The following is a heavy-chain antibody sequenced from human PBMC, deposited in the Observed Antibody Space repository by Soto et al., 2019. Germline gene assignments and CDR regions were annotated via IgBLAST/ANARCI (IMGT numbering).Heavy chain of an antibody. J-gene: IGHJ3*02. V-gene: IGHV1-3*01. D-gene: IGHD2-15*01. CDR3: ARRRNCSGGSCYSFDI. Sequence: GASVKVSCKASGYTFTSYAMHWVRQAPGQRLEWMGWINAGNGNTKYSQKFQGRVTITRDTSASTDYMEQSSLRSEDTALYYCARRRNCSGGSCYSFDIWGQGTMVTVSS. CDR1: GYTFTSYA. CDR2: INAGNGNT.